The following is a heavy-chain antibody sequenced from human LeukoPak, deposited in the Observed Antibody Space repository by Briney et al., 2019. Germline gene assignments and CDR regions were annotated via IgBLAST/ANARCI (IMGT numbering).Heavy chain of an antibody. D-gene: IGHD3-22*01. CDR1: GFTFSRYV. J-gene: IGHJ4*02. Sequence: GRSLRLSCAASGFTFSRYVMNWLRQAPGKGLEWVSAISVSGEGTYYADSVKGRFTISRDNSKNTFYLQMNSLRAEDTAVYFCAKPLQDHDNFDYWGQGTQVTVSS. V-gene: IGHV3-23*01. CDR3: AKPLQDHDNFDY. CDR2: ISVSGEGT.